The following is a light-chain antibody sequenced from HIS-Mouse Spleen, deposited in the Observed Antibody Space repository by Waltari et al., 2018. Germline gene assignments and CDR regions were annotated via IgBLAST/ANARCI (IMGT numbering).Light chain of an antibody. J-gene: IGKJ1*01. Sequence: DIQMTQSPPTLSASVGDRGTTTCRASQSISSWLAWYQQKPGKAPKLLIYKASSLESGVPSRFSGSGSGTEFTLTISSLQPDDFATYYCQQYNSYSWTFGQGTKVEIK. CDR2: KAS. V-gene: IGKV1-5*03. CDR1: QSISSW. CDR3: QQYNSYSWT.